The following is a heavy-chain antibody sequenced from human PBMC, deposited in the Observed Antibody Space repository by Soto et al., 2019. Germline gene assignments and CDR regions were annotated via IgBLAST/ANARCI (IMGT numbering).Heavy chain of an antibody. CDR2: INPNSGGT. J-gene: IGHJ6*02. Sequence: GASVKVSCKASGYTFTGYYMHWVRQAPGQGLEWMGWINPNSGGTNYAQKFRGWVTMTRDTSISTAYMELSRLRSDDTAVYYCAKDVSYIVALWFYYGMDVWGQGTTVTVSS. CDR3: AKDVSYIVALWFYYGMDV. V-gene: IGHV1-2*04. CDR1: GYTFTGYY. D-gene: IGHD5-12*01.